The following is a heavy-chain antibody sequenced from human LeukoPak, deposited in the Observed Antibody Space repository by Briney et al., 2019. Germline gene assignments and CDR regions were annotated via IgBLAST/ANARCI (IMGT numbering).Heavy chain of an antibody. Sequence: GGSLRLSCAASGFTFSSYSMNWVRQVPGKGLEWVSSISSSSSSFIYYADSVKGRFTISRDNAKNSLYLQMNSLRADDTAVYYCARDKRGATVVTLYSYYYMDVWGKGTTVTVSS. CDR2: ISSSSSSFI. J-gene: IGHJ6*03. V-gene: IGHV3-21*01. D-gene: IGHD4-23*01. CDR1: GFTFSSYS. CDR3: ARDKRGATVVTLYSYYYMDV.